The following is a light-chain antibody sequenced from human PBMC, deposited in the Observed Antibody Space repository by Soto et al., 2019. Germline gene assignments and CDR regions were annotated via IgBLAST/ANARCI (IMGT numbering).Light chain of an antibody. J-gene: IGKJ1*01. Sequence: DSQMTQSPSALSASVGERVTMSCRASQGISNYLAWYQQKPGKVPKLLIYAASTLQSGVPSRFSGSGSGTDFTLTISSLQPEDVATYYCQKYNSAGTFGQGTKVDIK. CDR3: QKYNSAGT. V-gene: IGKV1-27*01. CDR2: AAS. CDR1: QGISNY.